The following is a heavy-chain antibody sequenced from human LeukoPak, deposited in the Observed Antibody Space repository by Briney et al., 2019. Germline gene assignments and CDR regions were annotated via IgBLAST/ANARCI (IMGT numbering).Heavy chain of an antibody. D-gene: IGHD6-13*01. Sequence: ASVKVSCKASGGTFSSYAISWVRQPPGQGLDWMGGIIPIFGTANYAQKFQGRVTITADESTSTACMELSSLRSEDTAVYYCARGGIAASDYYYMDVWGKGTTVTVSS. V-gene: IGHV1-69*13. CDR1: GGTFSSYA. CDR2: IIPIFGTA. CDR3: ARGGIAASDYYYMDV. J-gene: IGHJ6*03.